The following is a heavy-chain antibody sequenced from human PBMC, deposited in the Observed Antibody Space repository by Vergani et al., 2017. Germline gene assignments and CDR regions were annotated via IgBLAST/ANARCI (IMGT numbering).Heavy chain of an antibody. V-gene: IGHV4-39*01. CDR2: SYSSGST. CDR1: GASIRSSNYY. Sequence: QLQLQESGPGLVKPSATLSLTCSVSGASIRSSNYYWGWIRQPPGKGLEWIASSYSSGSTYYNPFLKSRVTISVDTSKNQFSLKLGSVTSADTAVYFFARHSMVDWLVKLGWIDPWGQGILVTVSS. J-gene: IGHJ5*02. D-gene: IGHD6-19*01. CDR3: ARHSMVDWLVKLGWIDP.